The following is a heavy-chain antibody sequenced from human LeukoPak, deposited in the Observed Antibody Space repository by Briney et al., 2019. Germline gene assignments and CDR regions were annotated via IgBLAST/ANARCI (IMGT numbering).Heavy chain of an antibody. CDR1: GFTFSSYW. Sequence: GGSLRLSCAASGFTFSSYWMSWVRQAPGKGLEWVANIKQDGSEKYYVDSVKGRFTISRDNAKNSLYLQMNSLRAEDTAVYYCARQSSSWSSAFDIWGQGTMVTVSS. D-gene: IGHD6-13*01. CDR3: ARQSSSWSSAFDI. V-gene: IGHV3-7*01. CDR2: IKQDGSEK. J-gene: IGHJ3*02.